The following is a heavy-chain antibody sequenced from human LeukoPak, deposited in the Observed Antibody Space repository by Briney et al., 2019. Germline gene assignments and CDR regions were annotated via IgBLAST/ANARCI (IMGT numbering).Heavy chain of an antibody. D-gene: IGHD5-24*01. J-gene: IGHJ4*02. CDR2: IIPIFGTA. CDR1: GGTFSSYA. CDR3: ARGQAGGMATVYELKG. Sequence: SVKVSCKASGGTFSSYAISWVRQAPGQGLEWMGGIIPIFGTANYAQKFQGRVTITADESTSTAYMELSSLRSEDTAVYYCARGQAGGMATVYELKGWGQGTLVTVSS. V-gene: IGHV1-69*13.